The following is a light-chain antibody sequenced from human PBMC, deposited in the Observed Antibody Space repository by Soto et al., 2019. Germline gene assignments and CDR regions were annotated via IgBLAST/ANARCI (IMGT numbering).Light chain of an antibody. CDR3: VAWDGTLSAWV. Sequence: QSVVTQPPSASGTPGQRVTISCSGSTSIIGSKFVYWYQQNPGTAPKLLIYANDQRPSGVPDRFSGSKSGTSASLAISGLRSEDEADYYCVAWDGTLSAWVFGGGTKLTVL. V-gene: IGLV1-47*01. CDR1: TSIIGSKF. J-gene: IGLJ3*02. CDR2: AND.